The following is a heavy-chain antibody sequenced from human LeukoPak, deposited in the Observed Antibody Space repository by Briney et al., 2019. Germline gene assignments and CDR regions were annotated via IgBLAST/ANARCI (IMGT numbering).Heavy chain of an antibody. V-gene: IGHV1-2*04. CDR1: GGTFSSYA. CDR3: ARAPDYYYGMDV. Sequence: GASVKVSCKASGGTFSSYAISWVRQAPGQGLEWMGWINPNSGGTNYAQKFQGWVTMTRDTSISTAYMELSRLRSDDTAVYYCARAPDYYYGMDVWGQGTTVTVSS. J-gene: IGHJ6*02. CDR2: INPNSGGT.